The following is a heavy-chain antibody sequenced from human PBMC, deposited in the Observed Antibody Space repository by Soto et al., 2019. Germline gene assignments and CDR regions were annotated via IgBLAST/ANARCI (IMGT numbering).Heavy chain of an antibody. J-gene: IGHJ3*01. CDR1: GGSISSGGHY. V-gene: IGHV4-31*03. CDR2: IYYSGST. Sequence: QVQLQESGPGLVKPSQTLSLTCTVSGGSISSGGHYWSWIRQHPGKGLEWIGYIYYSGSTYYSPSLKSRVTISVDTSKNQFSLKLSSVTAADTAVYYCARDSGPNKDNCNYVYAFDFWGQGTMVTVSS. D-gene: IGHD1-7*01. CDR3: ARDSGPNKDNCNYVYAFDF.